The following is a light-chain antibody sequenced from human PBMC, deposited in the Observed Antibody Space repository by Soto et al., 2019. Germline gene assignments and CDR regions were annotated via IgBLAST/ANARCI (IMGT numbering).Light chain of an antibody. J-gene: IGKJ4*01. CDR1: QSVSSY. V-gene: IGKV3-11*01. Sequence: EIVLTQSPATLSLSPGERATLSCRASQSVSSYLAWYQQKPGQDHRLLIYDASNRATGIPARFSGSGSGTDYTLTISSLEPEDFAVYYCQQRSNWPLTFGGGTMVEIK. CDR3: QQRSNWPLT. CDR2: DAS.